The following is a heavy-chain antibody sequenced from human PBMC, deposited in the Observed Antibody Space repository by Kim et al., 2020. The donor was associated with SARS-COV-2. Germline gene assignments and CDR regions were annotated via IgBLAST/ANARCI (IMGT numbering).Heavy chain of an antibody. CDR2: INWNGGST. V-gene: IGHV3-20*04. Sequence: GGSLRLSCAASGFTFDDYGMSWVRQAPGKGLEWVSGINWNGGSTGYADSVKGRFTISRDNAKNSLYLQMNSLRAEDTALYYCARRMGDSSGWHWYFDLWGRGTLVTVSS. J-gene: IGHJ2*01. CDR3: ARRMGDSSGWHWYFDL. D-gene: IGHD6-19*01. CDR1: GFTFDDYG.